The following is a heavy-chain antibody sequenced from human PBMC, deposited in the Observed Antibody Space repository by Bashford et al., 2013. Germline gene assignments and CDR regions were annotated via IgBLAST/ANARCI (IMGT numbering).Heavy chain of an antibody. D-gene: IGHD2-2*02. CDR1: GYTFIDYS. V-gene: IGHV1-18*04. Sequence: ASVKVSCAASGYTFIDYSINWVRQAPGQGLEWMGWISPHNGIPNYASQMRGRLIMTTDTSTSTAYMELRTLRSDDTAVYYCARGRECDASGCYTSTPDFWGQGSLVTVSS. CDR2: ISPHNGIP. J-gene: IGHJ4*02. CDR3: ARGRECDASGCYTSTPDF.